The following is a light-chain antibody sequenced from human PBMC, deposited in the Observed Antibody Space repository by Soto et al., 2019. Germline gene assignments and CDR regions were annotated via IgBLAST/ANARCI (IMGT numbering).Light chain of an antibody. CDR2: GAS. V-gene: IGKV3-15*01. Sequence: EIVMTQSPATLSVSPGERATLSCRASQSLSSNLAWYQQKSGQAPRLLIYGASTRATGIPARFSGSGSGTEFTLTISSLQSEDSAVYYCQQYHHWRTFGQGTKVEIK. CDR1: QSLSSN. J-gene: IGKJ1*01. CDR3: QQYHHWRT.